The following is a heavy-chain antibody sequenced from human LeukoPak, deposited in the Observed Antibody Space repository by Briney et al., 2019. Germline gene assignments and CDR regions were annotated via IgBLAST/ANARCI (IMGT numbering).Heavy chain of an antibody. CDR2: INPHGGNA. Sequence: GASVKVSCKASGYTFTSYGISWVRQAPGQGLEWMGWINPHGGNANVAQKFKGRVTVTRDTSTTTVYLVLDSLNSDDTALYYCARVNGPGMALGGSKYWGQGTLVTVSS. CDR3: ARVNGPGMALGGSKY. D-gene: IGHD2-15*01. CDR1: GYTFTSYG. J-gene: IGHJ4*02. V-gene: IGHV1-18*01.